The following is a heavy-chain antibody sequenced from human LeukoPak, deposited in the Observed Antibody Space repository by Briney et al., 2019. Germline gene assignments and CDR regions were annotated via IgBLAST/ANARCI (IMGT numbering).Heavy chain of an antibody. CDR3: ARGGGLDV. D-gene: IGHD3-16*01. CDR1: GFSFSRYW. V-gene: IGHV3-7*03. J-gene: IGHJ6*02. CDR2: INHNGNVN. Sequence: GGSLRLSCAASGFSFSRYWMNWARQAPGKGLEWVASINHNGNVNYYVDSVKGRFTISRDNAKNSLYLQMSNLRAEDTAVYFCARGGGLDVWGQGATVTVSS.